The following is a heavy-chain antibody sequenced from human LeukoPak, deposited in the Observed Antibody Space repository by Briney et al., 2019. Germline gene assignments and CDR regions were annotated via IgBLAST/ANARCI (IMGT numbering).Heavy chain of an antibody. Sequence: GGSLRLSCAASEFTFSSYSMNWVRQAPGKGLEWVSYISSSSSTIYYADSVKGRFTISRDNAKNSLYLQMNSLRAEDTAVYYCAKFLWFGETSGIDYWGQGALVTVSS. CDR2: ISSSSSTI. V-gene: IGHV3-48*04. CDR3: AKFLWFGETSGIDY. J-gene: IGHJ4*02. D-gene: IGHD3-10*01. CDR1: EFTFSSYS.